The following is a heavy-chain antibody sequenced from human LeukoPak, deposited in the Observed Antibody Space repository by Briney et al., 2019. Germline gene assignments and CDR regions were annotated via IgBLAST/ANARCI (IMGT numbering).Heavy chain of an antibody. J-gene: IGHJ4*02. V-gene: IGHV4-59*01. CDR1: GGSISRYY. D-gene: IGHD2-8*01. Sequence: SETLSLTCTVSGGSISRYYWTWIRQPPGKGLEWIGYVYHTGASGYHPSLKSRVAMSLDTSKNQVSLNLRSVTAADTAVYFCTRVVNGGHFDYWGQGTLVTVSS. CDR3: TRVVNGGHFDY. CDR2: VYHTGAS.